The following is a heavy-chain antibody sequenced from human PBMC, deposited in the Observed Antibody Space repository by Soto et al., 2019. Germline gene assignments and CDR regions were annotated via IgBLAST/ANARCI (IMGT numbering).Heavy chain of an antibody. Sequence: PGGSLRLSCAASGFTFRSFTMNWVRQAPGKGLEWVSTISSNSAYIYYTDALRGRFTISRDNAKNSLHLQMSSLRAKDTAVYYCTRDASRDSSARGWFDPWGPGTLVTVSS. CDR3: TRDASRDSSARGWFDP. V-gene: IGHV3-21*01. CDR1: GFTFRSFT. J-gene: IGHJ5*02. CDR2: ISSNSAYI. D-gene: IGHD6-13*01.